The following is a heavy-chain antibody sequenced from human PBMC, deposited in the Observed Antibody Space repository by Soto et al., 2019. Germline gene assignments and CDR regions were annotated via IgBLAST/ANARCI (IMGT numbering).Heavy chain of an antibody. J-gene: IGHJ4*02. Sequence: SETLSLTCAVYGGSFSGYYWSWIRQPPGKGLEWIGEINHSGSTNYNPSLKSRVTISVDTSKNQFSLKLSSVTAADTAVYYCARGLVGATTYFDYWGQGTLVTVS. D-gene: IGHD1-26*01. CDR3: ARGLVGATTYFDY. CDR2: INHSGST. V-gene: IGHV4-34*01. CDR1: GGSFSGYY.